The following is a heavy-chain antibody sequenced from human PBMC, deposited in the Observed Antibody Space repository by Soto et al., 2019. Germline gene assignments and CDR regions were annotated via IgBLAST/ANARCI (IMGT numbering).Heavy chain of an antibody. D-gene: IGHD6-19*01. V-gene: IGHV4-4*02. CDR3: ARDRAVSARGSFDY. CDR2: IYHSGST. CDR1: GGSVSSTNW. J-gene: IGHJ4*02. Sequence: QVQLQESGPGLGEPSGTLSLTCAVSGGSVSSTNWWSWVRQPPGKGLEWIGEIYHSGSTYYNPSLKSRVTISVDKSKNQFSLRLSSVTAADTAVYFCARDRAVSARGSFDYWGQGTLVTVSS.